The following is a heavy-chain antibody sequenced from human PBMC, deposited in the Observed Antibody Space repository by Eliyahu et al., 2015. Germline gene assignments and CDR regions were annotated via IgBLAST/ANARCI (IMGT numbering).Heavy chain of an antibody. CDR1: GYSFTSHY. CDR3: ARDVSTAVAGTSYWWLDL. J-gene: IGHJ2*01. D-gene: IGHD6-19*01. Sequence: QVQLVQSGAEVKKPGASVKVSCKASGYSFTSHYMHWVRQAPGQGLEWIGIINPNNDYISYAQKFQDRVTMTRDTSTSTFYMELSSLRSEDTAVYYCARDVSTAVAGTSYWWLDLWGRGALVTVSS. V-gene: IGHV1-46*03. CDR2: INPNNDYI.